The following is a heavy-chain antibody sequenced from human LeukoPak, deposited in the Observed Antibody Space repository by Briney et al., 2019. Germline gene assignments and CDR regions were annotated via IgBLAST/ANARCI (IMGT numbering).Heavy chain of an antibody. J-gene: IGHJ6*03. V-gene: IGHV3-7*01. Sequence: GGSLRLSCAASGFTFSSYGMHWVRQAPGKGLEWVASIKQDGSEKYYVDSVKGRFSISRDNAKNSLVLQMNSLRVEDTAMYFCARRTGTTVTLRRYYYYYMDVWGSGTTVTVSS. D-gene: IGHD1-1*01. CDR1: GFTFSSYG. CDR2: IKQDGSEK. CDR3: ARRTGTTVTLRRYYYYYMDV.